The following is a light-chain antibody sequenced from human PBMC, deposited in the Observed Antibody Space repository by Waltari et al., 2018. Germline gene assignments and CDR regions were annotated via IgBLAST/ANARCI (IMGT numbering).Light chain of an antibody. CDR2: EAS. Sequence: DIQMTQSPSILSASVGDRVTITCRSSESVDKWLAWYQQKPGKAPTLLIYEASNVQNGVPSRFSGSGYGIYFTLSISSLQPEDFATYYCQQYHRFYTFGQGTKLEIK. CDR1: ESVDKW. J-gene: IGKJ2*01. V-gene: IGKV1-5*03. CDR3: QQYHRFYT.